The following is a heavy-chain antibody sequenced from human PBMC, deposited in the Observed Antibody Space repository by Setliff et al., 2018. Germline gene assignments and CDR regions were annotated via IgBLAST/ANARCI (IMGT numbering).Heavy chain of an antibody. CDR2: ISYSGIT. V-gene: IGHV4-59*02. J-gene: IGHJ4*02. Sequence: SETLSLTCNVSGASVSSHYWDWIRQPPGKGLEWIGFISYSGITTYNVSLKSRVSISIDTSRDQFSLKLISMIAADTAVYYCARGRNIAARLLDSWGQGTLVTVSS. D-gene: IGHD6-6*01. CDR1: GASVSSHY. CDR3: ARGRNIAARLLDS.